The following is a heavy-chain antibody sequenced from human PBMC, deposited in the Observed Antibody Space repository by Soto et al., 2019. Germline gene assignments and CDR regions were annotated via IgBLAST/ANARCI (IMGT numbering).Heavy chain of an antibody. Sequence: PGGSLRLSCAASGFTFSSYGMHWVRQAPGKGLEWVAVISYDGSNKYYADSVKGRFTISRDNSKNTLYLQMNSLRAEDTAVYYCAKDEGVGIQLWSFDYWGQGTLVTVSS. CDR2: ISYDGSNK. CDR1: GFTFSSYG. CDR3: AKDEGVGIQLWSFDY. V-gene: IGHV3-30*18. J-gene: IGHJ4*02. D-gene: IGHD5-18*01.